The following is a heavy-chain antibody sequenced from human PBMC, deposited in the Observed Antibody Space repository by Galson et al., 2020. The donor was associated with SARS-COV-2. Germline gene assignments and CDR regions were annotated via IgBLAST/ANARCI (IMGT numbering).Heavy chain of an antibody. J-gene: IGHJ4*02. Sequence: ASETLSLTCSVSGDSVNSGSYYWSWIRQAPGKALEWIGYVHSSGITNYNPSLKSRVAILVDTSKNQFSLKLTSVTAADTALYFCAREFGAFPFYFDSWGQGTLVTVSS. CDR1: GDSVNSGSYY. V-gene: IGHV4-61*01. CDR3: AREFGAFPFYFDS. D-gene: IGHD2-15*01. CDR2: VHSSGIT.